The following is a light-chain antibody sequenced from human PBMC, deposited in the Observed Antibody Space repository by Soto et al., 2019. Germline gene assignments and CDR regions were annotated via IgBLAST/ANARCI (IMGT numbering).Light chain of an antibody. CDR2: LNSDGIH. V-gene: IGLV4-69*01. CDR3: QTWGTGIQV. CDR1: SGHSNYA. Sequence: QLVLTQSPSDSASLGASVKLTCTLSSGHSNYAIAWHQQQPEKGPRYLMKLNSDGIHSKGDGIPDRFSGSSSGAERYLTISSLQSEDEADYYCQTWGTGIQVFGTGTKVTVL. J-gene: IGLJ1*01.